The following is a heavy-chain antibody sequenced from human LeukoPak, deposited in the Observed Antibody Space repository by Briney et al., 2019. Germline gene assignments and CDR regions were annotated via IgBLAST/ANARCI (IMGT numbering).Heavy chain of an antibody. CDR3: ARSRDSRGYPDAFDI. CDR2: INPNSGGT. D-gene: IGHD3-22*01. CDR1: GYTFTNYG. Sequence: ASVKVSCEASGYTFTNYGISWVRQAPGQGLEWMGWINPNSGGTHYARKFQGRVTMTRDTSISTAYMELSRLKSDDTAVYFCARSRDSRGYPDAFDIWGQGTMVTVSS. V-gene: IGHV1-2*02. J-gene: IGHJ3*02.